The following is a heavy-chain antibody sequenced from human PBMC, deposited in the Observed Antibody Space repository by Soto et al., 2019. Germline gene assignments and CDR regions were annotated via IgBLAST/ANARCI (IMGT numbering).Heavy chain of an antibody. CDR2: INSDGSST. J-gene: IGHJ6*02. V-gene: IGHV3-74*01. CDR1: GFTFSSYW. D-gene: IGHD5-18*01. CDR3: ARAPVHTAMVRGYYYGMDV. Sequence: EVQLVESGGGLVQPGGSLRLSCAASGFTFSSYWMHWVRQAPGKGLVWVSRINSDGSSTSYADSVKGRFTISRDNAKNTLYLQMNSLRAEDTAVYYCARAPVHTAMVRGYYYGMDVCGQGTTVTVSS.